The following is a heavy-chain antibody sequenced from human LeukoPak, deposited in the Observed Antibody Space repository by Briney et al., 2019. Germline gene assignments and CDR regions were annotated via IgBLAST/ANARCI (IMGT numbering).Heavy chain of an antibody. J-gene: IGHJ4*02. V-gene: IGHV3-23*01. CDR2: ISGSGGST. Sequence: GGSLRLSCAASGFTFSSYAMSWVRQAPGKGLEWVSAISGSGGSTYYADSVKGRFTISRDNSKNTLYLQMNSLRAEDTAVYYCARAIAVAGTGYWGQGTLVTVSS. CDR3: ARAIAVAGTGY. CDR1: GFTFSSYA. D-gene: IGHD6-19*01.